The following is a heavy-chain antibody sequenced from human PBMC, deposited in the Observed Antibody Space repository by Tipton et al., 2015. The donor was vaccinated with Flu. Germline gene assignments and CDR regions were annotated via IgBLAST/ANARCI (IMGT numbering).Heavy chain of an antibody. D-gene: IGHD3-10*01. CDR1: GGSVSSGSYY. J-gene: IGHJ5*02. CDR3: ARDGAHTYGSMSGNWFDP. CDR2: VSYSGGT. V-gene: IGHV4-61*03. Sequence: LRLSCTVSGGSVSSGSYYWNWIRQAPGKGLEWIGYVSYSGGTNYNPSLKSRLTMSLDTSKNHFSLNLTSVTAADTAVYYCARDGAHTYGSMSGNWFDPWGQGTLVTVSS.